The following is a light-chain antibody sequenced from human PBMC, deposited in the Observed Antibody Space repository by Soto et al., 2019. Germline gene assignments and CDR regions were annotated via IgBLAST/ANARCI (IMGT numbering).Light chain of an antibody. J-gene: IGLJ1*01. CDR1: SSDVGSYNL. V-gene: IGLV2-23*02. Sequence: QSAPTQPASVSGSPGQSITISCTGTSSDVGSYNLVSWYQQHPGKAPKLVIYEVSKRPSGVSDRFSGCKSGNTASLTISGLQAEDEADYYCCSYAGSPYVFGTGTKLTVL. CDR3: CSYAGSPYV. CDR2: EVS.